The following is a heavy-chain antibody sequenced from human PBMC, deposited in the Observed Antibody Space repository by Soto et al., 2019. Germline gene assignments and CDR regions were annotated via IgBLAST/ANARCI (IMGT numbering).Heavy chain of an antibody. CDR1: GGSISSISYY. J-gene: IGHJ4*02. D-gene: IGHD6-13*01. CDR2: IYYSGST. CDR3: ARGGIAADNDY. V-gene: IGHV4-30-4*01. Sequence: SETLSLTCTVSGGSISSISYYWSWIRQPPGKGLEWIGYIYYSGSTYYNPSLKSRVTISVDTSKNQFSLKLSSVTAADTAVYYCARGGIAADNDYWGQGTLVTVSS.